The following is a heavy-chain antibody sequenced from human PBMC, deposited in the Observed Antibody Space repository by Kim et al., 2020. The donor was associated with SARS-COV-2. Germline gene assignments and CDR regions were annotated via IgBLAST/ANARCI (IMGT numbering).Heavy chain of an antibody. CDR2: TRNKANSYTT. D-gene: IGHD3-3*01. CDR3: ARVTYDFWSGYYYFDY. V-gene: IGHV3-72*01. J-gene: IGHJ4*02. Sequence: GGSLRLSCAASGFTFSDHYMDWVRQAPGKGLEWVGRTRNKANSYTTEYAASVKGRFTISRDDSKNSLYLQMNSLKTEDTAVYYCARVTYDFWSGYYYFDYWGQGTLVTVSS. CDR1: GFTFSDHY.